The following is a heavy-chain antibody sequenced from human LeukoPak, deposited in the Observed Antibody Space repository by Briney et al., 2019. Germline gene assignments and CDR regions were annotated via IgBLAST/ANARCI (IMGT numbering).Heavy chain of an antibody. CDR3: ARHVGFITMVRGVINNNWFDP. CDR1: GGSFSGYY. Sequence: SETLSLTCAVYGGSFSGYYWSWIRQPPGKGLEWLGEINHSGSTNYNPSLKSRVTISVDTSKNQFSLKLSSVTAADTAVYYCARHVGFITMVRGVINNNWFDPWGQGTLVTVSS. CDR2: INHSGST. J-gene: IGHJ5*02. V-gene: IGHV4-34*01. D-gene: IGHD3-10*01.